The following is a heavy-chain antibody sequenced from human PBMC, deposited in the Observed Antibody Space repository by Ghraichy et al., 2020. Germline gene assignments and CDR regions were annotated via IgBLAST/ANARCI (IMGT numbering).Heavy chain of an antibody. Sequence: SETLSLTCAVYGGSFSGYYWSWIRQPPGKGLEWIGEINAGGSTIYSPSLKSRLTMAVDTSKNQFSLKVSSVTAADTAVYYCARGSGGVRLQHWGQGTLVIVSS. CDR1: GGSFSGYY. V-gene: IGHV4-34*01. D-gene: IGHD3-16*01. CDR2: INAGGST. J-gene: IGHJ1*01. CDR3: ARGSGGVRLQH.